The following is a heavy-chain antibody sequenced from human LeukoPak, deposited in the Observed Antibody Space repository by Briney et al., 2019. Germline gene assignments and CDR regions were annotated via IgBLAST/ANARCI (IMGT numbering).Heavy chain of an antibody. D-gene: IGHD2-8*01. V-gene: IGHV1-18*01. CDR2: ISANNNNT. CDR1: GYSFTTYG. J-gene: IGHJ3*02. CDR3: ARYCTHGLCPKGSGFDI. Sequence: ASVKVSCKASGYSFTTYGISWVRQAPGQGLEWMGWISANNNNTDNVQKLQGRITMTTDTSASTAYMELRSLRSDDTAVYYCARYCTHGLCPKGSGFDIWGQGTMVTVSS.